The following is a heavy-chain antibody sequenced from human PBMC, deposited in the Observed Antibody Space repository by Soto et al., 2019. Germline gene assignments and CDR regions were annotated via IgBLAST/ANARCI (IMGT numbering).Heavy chain of an antibody. CDR1: GFNFSSYW. D-gene: IGHD2-2*01. CDR3: ARDRYCSSTSCYVDAFDI. V-gene: IGHV3-7*01. J-gene: IGHJ3*02. CDR2: IKQDGSEK. Sequence: GGSLRLSCAASGFNFSSYWMSWVRQAPGKGLEWVANIKQDGSEKYYVDSVKGRFTISRDNAKNSLYLQMNSLRAEDTAVYYCARDRYCSSTSCYVDAFDIWGQGTMVTVSS.